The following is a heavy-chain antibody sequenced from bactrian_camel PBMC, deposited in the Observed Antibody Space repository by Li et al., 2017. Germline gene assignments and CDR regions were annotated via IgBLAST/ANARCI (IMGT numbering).Heavy chain of an antibody. CDR3: AADPYTGCSSSRLLDYEYKS. Sequence: HVQLVESGGGSVNAGGSLTLSCVASGSGYISGTACMGWFRQVPGKEREGVAAIAPASGTTFYSDSVKGRFTISKDMAKKALYLQMNSLKPEDTGMYYCAADPYTGCSSSRLLDYEYKSWGQGTQVTVS. V-gene: IGHV3S54*01. J-gene: IGHJ4*01. CDR1: GSGYISGTAC. CDR2: IAPASGTT. D-gene: IGHD2*01.